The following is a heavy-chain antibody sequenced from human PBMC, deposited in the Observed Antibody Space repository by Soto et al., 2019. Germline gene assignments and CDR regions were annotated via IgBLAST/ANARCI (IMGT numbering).Heavy chain of an antibody. J-gene: IGHJ5*02. V-gene: IGHV4-61*01. CDR3: ARDKILTGYNWFGP. CDR1: GGSVSSGSYY. Sequence: PSETLSLTCTVSGGSVSSGSYYWSWIRQPPGKGLEWIGYIYYSGSTNYNPSLKSRVTISVDTSKNQFSPKLSSVTAADTAVYYCARDKILTGYNWFGPWGQGTLVTVSS. CDR2: IYYSGST. D-gene: IGHD3-9*01.